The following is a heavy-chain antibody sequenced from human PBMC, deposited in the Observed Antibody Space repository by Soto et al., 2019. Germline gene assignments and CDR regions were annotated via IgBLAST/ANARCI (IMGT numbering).Heavy chain of an antibody. V-gene: IGHV1-69*01. D-gene: IGHD2-15*01. CDR2: IIPIFGTA. Sequence: QVQLVQSGAEVKKPGSSVKVSCKASGGTFSSYAISWVRQAPGQGLEWMGGIIPIFGTANYAQKFQGRVTITADESTSTAYMELSSLRSEDTAVDYCARGGSGGRYPLNWFDPWGQGTLVTVSS. CDR3: ARGGSGGRYPLNWFDP. J-gene: IGHJ5*02. CDR1: GGTFSSYA.